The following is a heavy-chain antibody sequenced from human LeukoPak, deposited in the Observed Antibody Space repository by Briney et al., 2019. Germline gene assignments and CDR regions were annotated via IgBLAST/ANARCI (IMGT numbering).Heavy chain of an antibody. V-gene: IGHV4-34*01. Sequence: SETLSLTCAVYGGSFSGYCWSWIRQPPGKGLEWIGEINHSGSTNYNPSLKSRVTISVDTSKNQFSMKLSSVTAADTAVYYCWRGCLRGLFDYWGQGTLVTVSS. CDR3: WRGCLRGLFDY. CDR1: GGSFSGYC. J-gene: IGHJ4*02. CDR2: INHSGST. D-gene: IGHD3-16*01.